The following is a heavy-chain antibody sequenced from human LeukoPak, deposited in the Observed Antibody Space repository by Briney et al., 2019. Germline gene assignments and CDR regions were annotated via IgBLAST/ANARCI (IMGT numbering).Heavy chain of an antibody. CDR1: GFTFSSYA. V-gene: IGHV3-30-3*01. CDR3: AILGYCSSTSCYPSDP. Sequence: SLRLSCAASGFTFSSYAMHWVRQAPGNGLEWVAVISYDGSNKYYADSVKGRFTISRDNSKNTLYLQMNSLRAEDTAVYYCAILGYCSSTSCYPSDPWGQGTLVTVSS. D-gene: IGHD2-2*01. J-gene: IGHJ5*02. CDR2: ISYDGSNK.